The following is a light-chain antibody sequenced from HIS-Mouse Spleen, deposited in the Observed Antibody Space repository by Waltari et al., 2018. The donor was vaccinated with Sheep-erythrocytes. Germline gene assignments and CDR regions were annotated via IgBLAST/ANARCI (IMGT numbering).Light chain of an antibody. CDR3: QAWDSSIVV. J-gene: IGLJ2*01. Sequence: SYELTQPPSVSVSPGQTASITCSGDKLGDKYACWYQQKPGQSPVLVIYQDSKRPSGSPWRFSGSNSGNTATLTISGTQAMDEADYYCQAWDSSIVVFGGGTKLTVL. V-gene: IGLV3-1*01. CDR1: KLGDKY. CDR2: QDS.